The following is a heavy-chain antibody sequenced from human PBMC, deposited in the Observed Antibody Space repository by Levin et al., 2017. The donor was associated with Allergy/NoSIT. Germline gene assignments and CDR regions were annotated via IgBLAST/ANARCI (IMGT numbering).Heavy chain of an antibody. V-gene: IGHV1-69*13. D-gene: IGHD6-6*01. CDR2: IIPIFGTA. CDR1: GGTFSSYA. J-gene: IGHJ3*02. CDR3: ARDEGGQLGAFDI. Sequence: SVKVSCKASGGTFSSYAISWVRQAPGQGLEWMGGIIPIFGTANYAQKFQGRVTITADESTSTAYMELSSLRSEDTAVYYCARDEGGQLGAFDIWGQGTMVTVSS.